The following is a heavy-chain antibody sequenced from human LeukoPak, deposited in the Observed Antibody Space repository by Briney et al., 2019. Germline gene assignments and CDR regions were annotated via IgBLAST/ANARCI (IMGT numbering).Heavy chain of an antibody. CDR1: GGSISSGGYY. V-gene: IGHV4-31*03. Sequence: SETLSLTCTVSGGSISSGGYYWSWIRQHPGKGLEWIGYIYYSGSTYYNPSLKSRVTISVDTSKNQFSLKLSSVTAADTAVYYCARGDNVLRFLEWLPRSYYYGMDVWGQGTTVTVSS. CDR3: ARGDNVLRFLEWLPRSYYYGMDV. CDR2: IYYSGST. D-gene: IGHD3-3*01. J-gene: IGHJ6*02.